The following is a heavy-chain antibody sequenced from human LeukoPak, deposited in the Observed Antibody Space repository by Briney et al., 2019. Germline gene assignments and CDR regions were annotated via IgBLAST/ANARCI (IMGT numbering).Heavy chain of an antibody. CDR3: ASQYCSGGSCYQGTSNY. J-gene: IGHJ4*02. CDR1: GFTFSSYS. CDR2: ISSSSSTI. D-gene: IGHD2-15*01. Sequence: GGSLRLSYAASGFTFSSYSMNWVRQAPGKGLEWVSYISSSSSTIYYADSVKGRFTISRDNAKNSLYLQMNSLRAEDTAVYYCASQYCSGGSCYQGTSNYWGQGTLVTVSS. V-gene: IGHV3-48*01.